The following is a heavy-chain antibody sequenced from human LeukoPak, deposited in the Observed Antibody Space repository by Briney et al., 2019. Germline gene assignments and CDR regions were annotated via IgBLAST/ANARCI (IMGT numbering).Heavy chain of an antibody. CDR1: GFTSSSYA. V-gene: IGHV3-23*01. J-gene: IGHJ1*01. Sequence: GGSLRLSCAASGFTSSSYAMSWVRQAPGKGLEWVSAISGSGGSTYYADSVKGRFTISRDNSKNTLYLQMNSLRAEDTAVYYCAKFCSGGSCYSYFQHWGQGTLVTVSS. CDR2: ISGSGGST. CDR3: AKFCSGGSCYSYFQH. D-gene: IGHD2-15*01.